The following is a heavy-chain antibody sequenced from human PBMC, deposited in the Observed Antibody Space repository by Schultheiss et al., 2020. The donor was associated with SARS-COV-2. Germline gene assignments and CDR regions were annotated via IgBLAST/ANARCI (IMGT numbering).Heavy chain of an antibody. CDR1: GFTFSTYG. J-gene: IGHJ1*01. CDR2: IWYDGSNK. D-gene: IGHD2-8*01. CDR3: ARVGRDCSHGVCYNAEYFQY. Sequence: GGSLRLSCATSGFTFSTYGMHWVRQAPGKGLEWVALIWYDGSNKYYADSVKGRFTISRDNSRNTLYLQMHILKAEDTAVYYCARVGRDCSHGVCYNAEYFQYWGQGTLVTVSS. V-gene: IGHV3-30*02.